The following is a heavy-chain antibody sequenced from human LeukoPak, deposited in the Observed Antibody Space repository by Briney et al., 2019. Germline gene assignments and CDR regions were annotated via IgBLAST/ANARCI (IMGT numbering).Heavy chain of an antibody. J-gene: IGHJ4*02. Sequence: SETLSLTCAVYGGSFSGYYWSWIRQPPWKGLEWIGEINHSGSTNYNPSLKSRVTISVDTSKNQFSLKLSSVTAADTAVYYCARALGKFDYWGQGTLVTVSS. CDR3: ARALGKFDY. V-gene: IGHV4-34*01. CDR1: GGSFSGYY. D-gene: IGHD7-27*01. CDR2: INHSGST.